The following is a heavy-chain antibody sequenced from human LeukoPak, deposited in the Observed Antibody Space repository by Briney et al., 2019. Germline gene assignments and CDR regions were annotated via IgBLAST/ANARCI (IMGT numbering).Heavy chain of an antibody. CDR2: ISAYNGNT. D-gene: IGHD5-12*01. J-gene: IGHJ4*02. V-gene: IGHV1-18*01. CDR1: GYTFTSYG. Sequence: ASVKVSCKASGYTFTSYGISWVRQAPGQGLEWMGWISAYNGNTNYAQKLQGRVTMTTDTSTSTAYMELRSLRSDDTAVYYCAREGGEDIVATIGHFDYWGQGTLVTVSS. CDR3: AREGGEDIVATIGHFDY.